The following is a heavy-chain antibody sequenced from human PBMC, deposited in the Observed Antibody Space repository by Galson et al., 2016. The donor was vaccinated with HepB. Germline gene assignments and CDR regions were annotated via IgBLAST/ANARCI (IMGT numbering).Heavy chain of an antibody. CDR3: ATDPFDY. CDR2: INPRDGST. CDR1: GYTFTSYQ. Sequence: SVKVSCKASGYTFTSYQMHWVRQAPGQGLEWTGVINPRDGSTDYLSKFQGRLIMTRDTSTSTVYMEVSSVRSDDTALYYCATDPFDYWGQGTLVTVSS. V-gene: IGHV1-46*01. J-gene: IGHJ4*02.